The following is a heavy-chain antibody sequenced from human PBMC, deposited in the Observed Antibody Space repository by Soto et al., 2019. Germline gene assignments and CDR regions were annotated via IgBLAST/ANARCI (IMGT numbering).Heavy chain of an antibody. CDR2: IRNKAHSYST. Sequence: GGSLRLSCAVSGFTFGDHYVDWVRQAPGKGLEWVGRIRNKAHSYSTTFAASVKGRLTLSRDDSKNSVYLQMNSLKTEDTAVYYCLRTIQPGTTTYFYYWGQGTLVTVS. D-gene: IGHD1-1*01. V-gene: IGHV3-72*01. CDR3: LRTIQPGTTTYFYY. J-gene: IGHJ4*02. CDR1: GFTFGDHY.